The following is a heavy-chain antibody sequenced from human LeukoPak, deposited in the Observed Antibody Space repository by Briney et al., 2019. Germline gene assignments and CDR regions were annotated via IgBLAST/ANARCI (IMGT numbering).Heavy chain of an antibody. D-gene: IGHD3-10*02. CDR3: VRGVDRNYVTHRWGGVDGFDS. J-gene: IGHJ3*02. Sequence: GQSLKISCTGSAYTFTNYLIGWVRQMLGKGLEWMEIIYPGDPDPTYSPSFQGQVPISADKPLRTAYLQWSTLKPSNTPMWNCVRGVDRNYVTHRWGGVDGFDSWGQGTMITVSS. CDR2: IYPGDPDP. CDR1: AYTFTNYL. V-gene: IGHV5-51*04.